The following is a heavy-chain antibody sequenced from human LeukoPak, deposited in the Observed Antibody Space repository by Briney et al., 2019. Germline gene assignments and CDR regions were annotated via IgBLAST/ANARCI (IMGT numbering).Heavy chain of an antibody. CDR1: GGSISSSSYY. V-gene: IGHV4-39*01. CDR3: ARTNIAVAEFDY. Sequence: SETLSPTCTVSGGSISSSSYYWGWIRQPPGKGLEWIGSIYYSGSTYYNPSLKSRVTISVDTSKNQFSLKLSSVTAADTAVYYCARTNIAVAEFDYWGQGTLVTVSS. CDR2: IYYSGST. D-gene: IGHD6-19*01. J-gene: IGHJ4*02.